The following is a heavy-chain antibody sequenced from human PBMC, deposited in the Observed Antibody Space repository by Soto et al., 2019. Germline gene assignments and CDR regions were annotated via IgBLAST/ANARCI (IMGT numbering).Heavy chain of an antibody. V-gene: IGHV3-23*01. Sequence: DVELLESGGGLVQPGGSVRLSCAASGFPFDNIGMSWVRQVPGKGLEWVAGISGSGASTYYADSVKGRFTISRDNSKNTIYLQMNSLTAKDTAVFYCAKPGNWWSFDHWGPGTLVTVSS. CDR1: GFPFDNIG. D-gene: IGHD2-15*01. CDR2: ISGSGAST. CDR3: AKPGNWWSFDH. J-gene: IGHJ4*02.